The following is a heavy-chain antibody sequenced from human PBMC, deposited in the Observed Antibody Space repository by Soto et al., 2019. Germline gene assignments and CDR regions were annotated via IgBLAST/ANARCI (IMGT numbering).Heavy chain of an antibody. D-gene: IGHD3-22*01. CDR3: ATAPDTFSPAGYYVNWFDP. CDR2: TYIGGMT. J-gene: IGHJ5*02. Sequence: PSETLSLTCTVSGASFTDGSLFWGWIRQSPGKGVEWIASTYIGGMTYYNPSLRSRVTISVDTSKSQFSLRLNSVTAADTAVYYCATAPDTFSPAGYYVNWFDPCGHGTLFTVSS. CDR1: GASFTDGSLF. V-gene: IGHV4-39*01.